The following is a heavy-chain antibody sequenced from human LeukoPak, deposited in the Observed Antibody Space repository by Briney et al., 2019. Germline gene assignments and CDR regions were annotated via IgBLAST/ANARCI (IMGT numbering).Heavy chain of an antibody. J-gene: IGHJ4*02. V-gene: IGHV3-23*01. Sequence: GGSLRLSCAASGFTFSSYAMSWVRQAPGKGLEWVSAISDSGGRTYYADSVKGRFTISRDNSKNALYLQMNSLSAEDTAVYYCANIRSPNYWGQGTLVTVSS. D-gene: IGHD1-14*01. CDR3: ANIRSPNY. CDR2: ISDSGGRT. CDR1: GFTFSSYA.